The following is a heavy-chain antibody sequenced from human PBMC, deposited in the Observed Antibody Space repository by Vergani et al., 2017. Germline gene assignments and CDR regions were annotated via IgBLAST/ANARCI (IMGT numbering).Heavy chain of an antibody. V-gene: IGHV1-18*01. Sequence: QVQLVQSGAEVKKPGASVKVSCKASGYTFTSYGISWVRQAPGQGLEWMGWSSAYNGNTNYAQTLQGSVTMTTNTSTSTAYMELRGLRSDDTAVDYCARVPRGEAAGTFDYWGQGTLVTVSS. CDR2: SSAYNGNT. D-gene: IGHD6-13*01. CDR1: GYTFTSYG. J-gene: IGHJ4*02. CDR3: ARVPRGEAAGTFDY.